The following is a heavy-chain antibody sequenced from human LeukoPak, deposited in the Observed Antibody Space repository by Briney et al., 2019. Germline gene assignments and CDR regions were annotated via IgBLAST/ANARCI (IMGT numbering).Heavy chain of an antibody. Sequence: GGSLRLSCAASGFTVSSNYMSWVRQAPGKGLEWVSVIYSGGSTYYADSVKGRFTISRDNSKNTLYLQMNSLRAEHTAVYYCARGQGVLRYFDWLLNQTAGPLWGQGTLVTVSS. J-gene: IGHJ4*02. D-gene: IGHD3-9*01. CDR1: GFTVSSNY. CDR3: ARGQGVLRYFDWLLNQTAGPL. CDR2: IYSGGST. V-gene: IGHV3-66*01.